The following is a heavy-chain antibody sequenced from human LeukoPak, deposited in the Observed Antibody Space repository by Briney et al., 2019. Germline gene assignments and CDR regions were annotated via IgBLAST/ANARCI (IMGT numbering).Heavy chain of an antibody. Sequence: GGSLRLSCAASGFIFTSYWMSWVRQAPGKGLEWVANINIEGSQKNYVDSVKGRFTISRDNAENSLYLQLNSLRAEDAAMYFCARDVPNGFFDYYGQGALVTVSS. CDR2: INIEGSQK. V-gene: IGHV3-7*01. CDR3: ARDVPNGFFDY. CDR1: GFIFTSYW. J-gene: IGHJ4*02. D-gene: IGHD2-8*01.